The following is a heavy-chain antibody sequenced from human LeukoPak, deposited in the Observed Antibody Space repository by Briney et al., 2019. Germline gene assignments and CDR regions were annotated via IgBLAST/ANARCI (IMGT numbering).Heavy chain of an antibody. CDR2: ISGSGGST. J-gene: IGHJ4*02. V-gene: IGHV3-23*01. D-gene: IGHD6-19*01. Sequence: GGSLRLSCAASGFIFYNYAMSWVRQAPGKGLEWVSGISGSGGSTYYAESVKGRFTISRDDSTLYLQMNSLRAEDTAVYYCAKRGVQQWLVDRYFDYWGQGTLVTVSS. CDR3: AKRGVQQWLVDRYFDY. CDR1: GFIFYNYA.